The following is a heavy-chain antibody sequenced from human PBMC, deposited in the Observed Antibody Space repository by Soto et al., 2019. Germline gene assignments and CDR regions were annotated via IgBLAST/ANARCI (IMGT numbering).Heavy chain of an antibody. V-gene: IGHV4-59*12. Sequence: TSETLSLTCTVSGGSMISYYWSWIRQPPGKGLEWIGFIYYAGSTKYNPSLNSRVTISVDTSKNQFSLKLSSVTAADTAVYYCARVFSDSSSFFDPWGQGTLVTVSS. J-gene: IGHJ5*02. D-gene: IGHD6-13*01. CDR1: GGSMISYY. CDR3: ARVFSDSSSFFDP. CDR2: IYYAGST.